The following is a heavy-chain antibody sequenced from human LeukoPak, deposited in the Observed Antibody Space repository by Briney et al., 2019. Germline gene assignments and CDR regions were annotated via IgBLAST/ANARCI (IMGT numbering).Heavy chain of an antibody. CDR2: INHSGST. J-gene: IGHJ6*03. CDR1: GGSFSGYY. Sequence: KPSETLSLTCAVYGGSFSGYYWSWIRQPPGKGLEWIGEINHSGSTNYNPSLKSRVTISVDTSKNQFSLKLSSVTAADTAVYYCARASSRRGAEYLVYYYYMDVWGKGTTVIVSS. D-gene: IGHD6-6*01. V-gene: IGHV4-34*01. CDR3: ARASSRRGAEYLVYYYYMDV.